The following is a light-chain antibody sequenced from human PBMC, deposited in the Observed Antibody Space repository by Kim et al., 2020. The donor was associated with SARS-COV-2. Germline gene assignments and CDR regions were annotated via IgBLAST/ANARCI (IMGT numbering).Light chain of an antibody. CDR1: SLRSYY. CDR2: GEN. Sequence: SSELTQDPAVSVALGQTVRITCQGDSLRSYYASWYQQKPGQAPVLVMYGENNRPSGIPERFSGSSSGNTASLTITGAQAEDEADYYCNSRDSSGNHLVFGGGTQLTVL. V-gene: IGLV3-19*01. CDR3: NSRDSSGNHLV. J-gene: IGLJ3*02.